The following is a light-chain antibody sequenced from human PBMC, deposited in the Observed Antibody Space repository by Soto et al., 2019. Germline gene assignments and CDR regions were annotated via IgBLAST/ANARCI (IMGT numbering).Light chain of an antibody. J-gene: IGLJ1*01. CDR1: RSNIGAGYD. CDR3: QSYDSSLSV. CDR2: GNS. V-gene: IGLV1-40*01. Sequence: QSVLTQPPSVSGAPGQRVTISCTGRRSNIGAGYDVHWYQQLPGTAPKLLIYGNSNRPSGVPDRFSGSKSGTSASLAITGLQAEDEADYYCQSYDSSLSVFGTGTKRTVL.